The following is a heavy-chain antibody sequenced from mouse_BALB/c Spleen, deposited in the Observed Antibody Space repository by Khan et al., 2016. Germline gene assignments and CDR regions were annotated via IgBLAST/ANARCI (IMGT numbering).Heavy chain of an antibody. J-gene: IGHJ4*01. CDR3: ARNSRLRAMDY. Sequence: QVQLKQSGPGLVQPSQSLSITCTVSGFSLINYGVHWVRQSPGKGLEWLGVIWSGGSTDYNAAFISRLSISKDNSKSQVLFKMNSLQGNDTAIYYCARNSRLRAMDYWGQGTSVTVSS. CDR2: IWSGGST. CDR1: GFSLINYG. D-gene: IGHD2-2*01. V-gene: IGHV2-2*02.